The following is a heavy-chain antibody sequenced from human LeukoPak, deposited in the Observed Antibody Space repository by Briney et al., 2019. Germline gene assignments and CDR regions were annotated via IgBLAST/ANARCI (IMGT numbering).Heavy chain of an antibody. CDR1: GFTFSSYW. D-gene: IGHD3-3*01. CDR2: INSDGSST. Sequence: GGSLRLSCAASGFTFSSYWMHWVRQAPGKGLVWVSRINSDGSSTSYADSVKGRFTISRDNAENTLYLQMNSLRAEDTAVYYCARGDRITIFGVVIKARYFQHWGQGTLVTVSS. CDR3: ARGDRITIFGVVIKARYFQH. J-gene: IGHJ1*01. V-gene: IGHV3-74*01.